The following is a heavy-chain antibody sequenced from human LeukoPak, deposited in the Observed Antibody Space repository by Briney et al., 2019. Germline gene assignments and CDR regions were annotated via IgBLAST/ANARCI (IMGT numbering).Heavy chain of an antibody. Sequence: PSETLSLTCTVSGGSISSSSYYWGWIRQPPGKGLEWIGSIYYSGSTYYNPSLKSRVTISVDTSKNQFSLKLSSVTAADTAVYYCARVSRVATYHEATNDYWGQGTLVTVSS. J-gene: IGHJ4*02. CDR1: GGSISSSSYY. CDR3: ARVSRVATYHEATNDY. CDR2: IYYSGST. D-gene: IGHD5-12*01. V-gene: IGHV4-39*07.